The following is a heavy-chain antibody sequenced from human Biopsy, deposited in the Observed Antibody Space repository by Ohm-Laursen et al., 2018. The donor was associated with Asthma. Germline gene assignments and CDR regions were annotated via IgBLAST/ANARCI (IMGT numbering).Heavy chain of an antibody. D-gene: IGHD3-22*01. CDR3: ARAQDYYDSRGYYRSFDY. J-gene: IGHJ4*02. V-gene: IGHV4-4*02. CDR2: FFHTGST. CDR1: GGSINSSTW. Sequence: SDTLSLTCMVSGGSINSSTWWSWVRQPPGKGLEWIGEFFHTGSTNYNPSLKSRVSISIDTSKNQFSLKLSSVTAADTAVYYCARAQDYYDSRGYYRSFDYWGQGTLVTVSS.